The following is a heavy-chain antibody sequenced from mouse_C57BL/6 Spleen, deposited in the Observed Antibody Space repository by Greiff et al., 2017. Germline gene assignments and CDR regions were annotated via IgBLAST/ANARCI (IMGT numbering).Heavy chain of an antibody. V-gene: IGHV1-26*01. CDR1: GYTFTDYY. Sequence: EVQLQQSGPELVKPGASVKISCKASGYTFTDYYMNWVKQSHGKSLEWIGDINPNNGGTSYNQKFKGKATLTVDKSSSTAYMELRSLTSEDSAVYYCARGITTVVDVWGTGTTVTVSS. CDR3: ARGITTVVDV. D-gene: IGHD1-1*01. CDR2: INPNNGGT. J-gene: IGHJ1*03.